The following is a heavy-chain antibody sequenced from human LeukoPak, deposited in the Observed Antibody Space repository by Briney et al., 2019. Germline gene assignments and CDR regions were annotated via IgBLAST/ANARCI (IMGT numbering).Heavy chain of an antibody. CDR3: ARGLGGAYYYDSSGHPLDY. CDR1: GGSTSSSNYY. V-gene: IGHV4-39*07. Sequence: SSETLSLTCTVSGGSTSSSNYYWGWIRQPPGKGLEWIGGIHYSGNTYYNPSLKSRVTISVDTSKNQFSLKLSSVTAADTAVYYCARGLGGAYYYDSSGHPLDYWGQGTLVTVSS. D-gene: IGHD3-22*01. J-gene: IGHJ4*02. CDR2: IHYSGNT.